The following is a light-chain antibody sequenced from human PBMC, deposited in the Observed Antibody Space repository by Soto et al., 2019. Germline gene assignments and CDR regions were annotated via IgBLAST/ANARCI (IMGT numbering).Light chain of an antibody. V-gene: IGKV3-11*01. Sequence: EIVLTQSPATLSLSPGERATLSCRASQSVSRDLAWYQQKPGQAPRLLIYDVYNKATVIPSRFSGSGSGTDFTLTISSLEPEDSAVYYSHQSSNWPRTFGQGTKVEIK. CDR3: HQSSNWPRT. CDR2: DVY. CDR1: QSVSRD. J-gene: IGKJ1*01.